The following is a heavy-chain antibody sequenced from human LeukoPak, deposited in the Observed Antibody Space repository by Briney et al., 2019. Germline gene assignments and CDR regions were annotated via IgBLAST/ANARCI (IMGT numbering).Heavy chain of an antibody. Sequence: GSLRLSCSASGFTLSSNWMHWVLQAPGKELVWGSRINSDGSSTSYADSVKRRFTISGDNAKNTLYLQMNSLRAEDTAVYYCATPRGSGSYLAFDYWGQGTLVTVSS. V-gene: IGHV3-74*01. J-gene: IGHJ4*02. CDR2: INSDGSST. CDR1: GFTLSSNW. D-gene: IGHD1-26*01. CDR3: ATPRGSGSYLAFDY.